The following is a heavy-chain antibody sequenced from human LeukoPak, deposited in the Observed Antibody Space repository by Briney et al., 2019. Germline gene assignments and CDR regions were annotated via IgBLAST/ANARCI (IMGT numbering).Heavy chain of an antibody. V-gene: IGHV1-24*01. J-gene: IGHJ4*02. CDR3: ATDQGNCSSTSCYREYYFDY. CDR2: FDPEDGET. D-gene: IGHD2-2*02. Sequence: ASVKVSCKVSGYTLTELSMHWVRQAPGKGLEWMGGFDPEDGETIYAQKFQGRVTMTEDTSTDTAYMELSSLRSEDTAVYYCATDQGNCSSTSCYREYYFDYWGQGTLATVSS. CDR1: GYTLTELS.